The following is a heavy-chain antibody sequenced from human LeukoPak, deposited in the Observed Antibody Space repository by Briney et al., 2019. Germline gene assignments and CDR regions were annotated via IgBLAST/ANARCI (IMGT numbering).Heavy chain of an antibody. D-gene: IGHD6-19*01. CDR2: INPNSGGT. Sequence: ASVKVSCKASGYTFTGYYMHWVRQAPGQGLEWMGWINPNSGGTNYAQKFQGRVTMTRDTSISTAYMELSRLRSDDTAVYYCARIAVAGNLFDYWGQGTLVTVSS. CDR1: GYTFTGYY. V-gene: IGHV1-2*02. J-gene: IGHJ4*02. CDR3: ARIAVAGNLFDY.